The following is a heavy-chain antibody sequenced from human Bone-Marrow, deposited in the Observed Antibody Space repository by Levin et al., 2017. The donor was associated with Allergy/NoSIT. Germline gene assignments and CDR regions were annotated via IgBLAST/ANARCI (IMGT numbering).Heavy chain of an antibody. J-gene: IGHJ6*02. V-gene: IGHV3-15*01. Sequence: GGSLRLSCAASGFTFSNAWMSWVRQAPGKGLEWVGRIKSKTDGGTTDYAAPVKGRFTISRDDSKNTLYLQMNSLKTEDTAVYYCTTDGGYSGYEVVVVAAEYYYYYGMDVWGQGTTVTVSS. CDR1: GFTFSNAW. CDR2: IKSKTDGGTT. D-gene: IGHD2-15*01. CDR3: TTDGGYSGYEVVVVAAEYYYYYGMDV.